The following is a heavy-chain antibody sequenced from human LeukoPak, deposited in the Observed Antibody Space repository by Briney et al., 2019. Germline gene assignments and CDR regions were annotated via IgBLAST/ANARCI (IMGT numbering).Heavy chain of an antibody. V-gene: IGHV3-48*02. CDR3: ARDLTAIAPVPHYFDY. CDR1: GFTFSRYS. D-gene: IGHD2-21*02. CDR2: ISSSSSAI. Sequence: GGSLRLSCDASGFTFSRYSMNWVRQAPGKGLEWVSYISSSSSAIYYADSVRGRFTISRDDAKNSLYLQMNSLRDDDTALYYCARDLTAIAPVPHYFDYWGQGTLVTVSS. J-gene: IGHJ4*02.